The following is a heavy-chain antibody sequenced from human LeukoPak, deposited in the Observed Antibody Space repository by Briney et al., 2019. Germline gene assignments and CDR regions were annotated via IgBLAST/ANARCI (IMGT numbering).Heavy chain of an antibody. Sequence: SASLTLTFTVSGASVTSSSYYWGWIRQPPGKGLEWLGSIYYSGSTYYNPSLKSRVTISVDTSKGQFSLKLSSVTAADTAVYYCARRESFNSFYPCGEGALWSVSS. CDR1: GASVTSSSYY. CDR3: ARRESFNSFYP. D-gene: IGHD3-16*01. V-gene: IGHV4-39*07. J-gene: IGHJ5*02. CDR2: IYYSGST.